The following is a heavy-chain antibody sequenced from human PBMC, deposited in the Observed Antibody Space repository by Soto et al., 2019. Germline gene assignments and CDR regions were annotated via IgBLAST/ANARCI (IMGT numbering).Heavy chain of an antibody. CDR1: GFTFSDYD. Sequence: QVQLVESGGSVVQPGTSLRLSCAASGFTFSDYDTHWVRQAPGKGLEWLATIPNDGGSQNYADSVKGRFTISRDNSKNTLYLQMNSLRREDTAVYYCARDWSTVSGWHWFDPWGQGTLVIVSS. V-gene: IGHV3-30*19. CDR3: ARDWSTVSGWHWFDP. D-gene: IGHD6-19*01. CDR2: IPNDGGSQ. J-gene: IGHJ5*02.